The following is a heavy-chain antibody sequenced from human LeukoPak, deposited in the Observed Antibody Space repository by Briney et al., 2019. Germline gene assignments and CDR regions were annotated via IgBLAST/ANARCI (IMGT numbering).Heavy chain of an antibody. Sequence: PGGSLRLSCAASGFSFDDHAMHWVRQAPGKGLEWVSGISWNSNSMGYADSVKGRFTISRDNAKNSLYLQMNSLTSEDTALYYCAKDKYSSSLSEFDYWGQGTLVTVSS. CDR3: AKDKYSSSLSEFDY. V-gene: IGHV3-9*01. D-gene: IGHD6-13*01. CDR1: GFSFDDHA. J-gene: IGHJ4*02. CDR2: ISWNSNSM.